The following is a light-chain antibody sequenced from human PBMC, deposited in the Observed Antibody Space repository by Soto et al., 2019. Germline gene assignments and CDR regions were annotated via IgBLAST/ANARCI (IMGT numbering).Light chain of an antibody. V-gene: IGKV3-11*01. J-gene: IGKJ4*01. Sequence: EIVLPQSPATLSLSPGERATLSCRASQSVSSYLAWYQQKPGQAHRLLIYDASNRATGIPARFSGSGSGTDVSVSMSSLEREGVAVYDFQQRRNWPALTFGGGTKVEIQ. CDR1: QSVSSY. CDR2: DAS. CDR3: QQRRNWPALT.